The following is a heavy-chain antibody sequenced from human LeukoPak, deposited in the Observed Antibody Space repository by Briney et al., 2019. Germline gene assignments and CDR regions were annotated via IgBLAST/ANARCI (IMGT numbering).Heavy chain of an antibody. CDR3: ARSHLPAQRDPFDI. CDR2: IYPGDSNT. CDR1: GYTFTSYW. D-gene: IGHD2-2*01. J-gene: IGHJ3*02. Sequence: GESLKISCKASGYTFTSYWIGWVRQMPGKGLEWMGIIYPGDSNTRHSPSLQGQVTISVDRSITTAYLQWSSLKASDTAIYYCARSHLPAQRDPFDIWGQGTMVTVSS. V-gene: IGHV5-51*01.